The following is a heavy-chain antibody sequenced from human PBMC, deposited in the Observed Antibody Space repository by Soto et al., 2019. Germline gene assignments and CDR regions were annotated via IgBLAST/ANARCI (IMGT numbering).Heavy chain of an antibody. CDR1: GFIFSDYY. CDR2: ISTTTGYT. V-gene: IGHV3-11*06. J-gene: IGHJ5*02. D-gene: IGHD2-2*01. CDR3: ARRPAAGNWFDP. Sequence: GGSLRLSCAASGFIFSDYYMSWIRQAPGKGLEWISYISTTTGYTDYADSVKGRFTISRDNAKNSLFLQMNSLRVEDTAVYYCARRPAAGNWFDPWGQGTLVTVSS.